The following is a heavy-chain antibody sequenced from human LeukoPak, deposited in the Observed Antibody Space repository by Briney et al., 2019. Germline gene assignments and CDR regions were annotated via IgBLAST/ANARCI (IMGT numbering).Heavy chain of an antibody. CDR2: IIPIFGTA. D-gene: IGHD3-9*01. J-gene: IGHJ4*02. CDR1: RGTFSSYA. V-gene: IGHV1-69*06. CDR3: ARDSETGYSPYFDY. Sequence: GSSVKVSCKASRGTFSSYAISWVRQAPGHGREWMGGIIPIFGTANYAQKFQGRVTITADKSTSTAYMELSSLRSEDTAVYYCARDSETGYSPYFDYWGQGTLVTVSS.